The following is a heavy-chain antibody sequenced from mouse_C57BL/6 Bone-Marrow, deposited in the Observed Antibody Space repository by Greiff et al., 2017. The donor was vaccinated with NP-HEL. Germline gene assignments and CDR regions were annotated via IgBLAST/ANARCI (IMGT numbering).Heavy chain of an antibody. Sequence: VQLKESGAELVRPGASVKLSCKASGYTFTDYYINWVKQRPGQGLEWIARIYPGSGNTYYNEKFKGKATLTAEKSSSTAYMQLSSLTSEDSAVYFCANDYLFAYWGQGTLVTVSA. CDR1: GYTFTDYY. V-gene: IGHV1-76*01. J-gene: IGHJ3*01. CDR3: ANDYLFAY. CDR2: IYPGSGNT. D-gene: IGHD2-4*01.